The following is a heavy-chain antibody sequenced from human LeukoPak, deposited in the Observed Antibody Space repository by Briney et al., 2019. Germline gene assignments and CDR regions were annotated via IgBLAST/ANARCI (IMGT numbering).Heavy chain of an antibody. CDR2: LSGNGANT. D-gene: IGHD4-23*01. CDR1: GFTFSNYA. V-gene: IGHV3-23*01. J-gene: IGHJ4*02. CDR3: AKWPPYGGNSGY. Sequence: PGESLRLSCAASGFTFSNYAMSWVRQAPGKGLEWVSALSGNGANTYYADSVKGRFTFSRDNSKNTLYLQLNSLRAEDTAVYYCAKWPPYGGNSGYWGQGTLVTVSS.